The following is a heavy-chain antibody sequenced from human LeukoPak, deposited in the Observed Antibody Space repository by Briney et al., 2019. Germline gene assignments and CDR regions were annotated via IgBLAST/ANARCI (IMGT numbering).Heavy chain of an antibody. D-gene: IGHD5-12*01. V-gene: IGHV3-33*01. CDR3: AGEGWLRFYDY. CDR1: GFTFSSYG. Sequence: GGSLRLSWAAAGFTFSSYGMHWVRQAPGKGLEWVAVIWYDGSNKYYADSVKGRFTISRDNSKNTLYLQMNSLRAEDTAVYYCAGEGWLRFYDYWGQGTLVTVSS. CDR2: IWYDGSNK. J-gene: IGHJ4*02.